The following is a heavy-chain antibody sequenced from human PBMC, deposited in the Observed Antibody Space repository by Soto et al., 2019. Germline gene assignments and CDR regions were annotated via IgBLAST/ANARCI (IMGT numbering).Heavy chain of an antibody. CDR2: ISGSGGST. CDR3: ARPLRYCDTGGYR. CDR1: GFTFSSYA. D-gene: IGHD3-22*01. J-gene: IGHJ4*02. V-gene: IGHV3-23*01. Sequence: EVQLLESGGGLVQPGGSLRLSCAASGFTFSSYAMSWVRQAPGKGLEWVSAISGSGGSTYYADSVKGRFTISRDNSKNSLYLQMNSLRAEATAVYYCARPLRYCDTGGYRWGQGTLVTVSS.